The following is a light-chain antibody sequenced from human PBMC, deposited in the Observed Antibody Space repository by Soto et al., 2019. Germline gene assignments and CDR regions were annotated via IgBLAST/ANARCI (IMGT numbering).Light chain of an antibody. CDR1: QSISNY. Sequence: DIQLTQSPSSLSASVGDRVTITCRVSQSISNYLNWFQQKPGKAPKLLIYAASNLQSGVPSRFSGSGSGTHFTLTISSVQPQDFATYYCQESYSVPFFTFGPGTKVDIK. J-gene: IGKJ3*01. CDR2: AAS. CDR3: QESYSVPFFT. V-gene: IGKV1-39*01.